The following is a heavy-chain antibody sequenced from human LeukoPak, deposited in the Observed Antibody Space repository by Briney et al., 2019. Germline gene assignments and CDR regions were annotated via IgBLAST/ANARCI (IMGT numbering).Heavy chain of an antibody. CDR1: GGSISSGNYY. V-gene: IGHV4-61*02. CDR3: AIQVVGPYDAFDI. D-gene: IGHD3-22*01. Sequence: PSQTLSLTCTVSGGSISSGNYYWSWIRQPAGKGLEWIGRIYTSGSTIYNRSLKSRVTISVDTSKNQVSLKLSSVTAADTAVYYCAIQVVGPYDAFDIWRQGTMVTVSS. CDR2: IYTSGST. J-gene: IGHJ3*02.